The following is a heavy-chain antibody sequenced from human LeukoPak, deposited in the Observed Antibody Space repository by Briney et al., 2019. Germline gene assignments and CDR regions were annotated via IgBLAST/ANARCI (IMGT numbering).Heavy chain of an antibody. CDR2: IYYSGST. Sequence: SETLSLTCTVSGGSISSYYWSWIRQPPGKGLKWIGYIYYSGSTNYNPSLKSRVTISVDTSKNQFSLKLSSVTAADTAVYYCARHGTYGDYGRNFYYGMDVWGQGTTVTVSS. D-gene: IGHD4-17*01. J-gene: IGHJ6*02. V-gene: IGHV4-59*08. CDR3: ARHGTYGDYGRNFYYGMDV. CDR1: GGSISSYY.